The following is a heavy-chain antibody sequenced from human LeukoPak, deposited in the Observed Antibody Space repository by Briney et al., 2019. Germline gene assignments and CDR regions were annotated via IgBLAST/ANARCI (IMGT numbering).Heavy chain of an antibody. J-gene: IGHJ4*02. CDR2: ISGSSGLT. V-gene: IGHV3-23*01. D-gene: IGHD3-10*01. Sequence: GGSLRLSCAASGFTFSNHAMSWVRQAPGRGLEWVSAISGSSGLTYYADSVKGRFTISRDNSKNTLYLQMNSLRAEDTAVYYCAYMRGLYYGIDYWGQGTLVTVSS. CDR1: GFTFSNHA. CDR3: AYMRGLYYGIDY.